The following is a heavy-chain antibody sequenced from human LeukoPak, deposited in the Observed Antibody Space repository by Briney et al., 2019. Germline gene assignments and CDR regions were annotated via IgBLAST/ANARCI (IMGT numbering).Heavy chain of an antibody. Sequence: ASVKVSCKASGYTFTSYGISWVRQAPGQGLEWMGWISAYNGNTNYAQKLQGRVTMTEDTSTDTAYMELSSLGSEDTAVYYCATMRGYSYGPIDYWGQGTLVTVSS. V-gene: IGHV1-18*01. J-gene: IGHJ4*02. CDR2: ISAYNGNT. CDR1: GYTFTSYG. D-gene: IGHD5-18*01. CDR3: ATMRGYSYGPIDY.